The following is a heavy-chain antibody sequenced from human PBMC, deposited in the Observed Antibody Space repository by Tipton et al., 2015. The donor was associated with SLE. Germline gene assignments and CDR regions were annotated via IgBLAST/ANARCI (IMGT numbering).Heavy chain of an antibody. CDR2: IIAIFGTA. J-gene: IGHJ3*02. CDR3: ARGPYCDFWSGLTNGRHAFDI. D-gene: IGHD3-3*01. CDR1: GGTFSSYA. V-gene: IGHV1-69*05. Sequence: QSGAEVKKPGSSVKVSCKASGGTFSSYAFSWVRQAPGQGLEWMGGIIAIFGTADYAQKFQGRVTITTDESTSTAYMELSSLRYEDTAVYYCARGPYCDFWSGLTNGRHAFDIWGQGTMVTVSS.